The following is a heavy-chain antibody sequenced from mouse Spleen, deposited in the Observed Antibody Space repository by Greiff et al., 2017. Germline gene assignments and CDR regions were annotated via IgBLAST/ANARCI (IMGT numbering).Heavy chain of an antibody. J-gene: IGHJ1*01. V-gene: IGHV1-39*01. Sequence: VQLQQSGPELVKPGASVKISCKASGYSFTDYNMNWVKQSNGKSLEWIGVINPNYGTTSYNQKFKGKATLTVDPSSSTAYMQLNSLTSEDYAVYFCARDYYGSSYGYFDVWGEGTTVTVSS. D-gene: IGHD1-1*01. CDR2: INPNYGTT. CDR1: GYSFTDYN. CDR3: ARDYYGSSYGYFDV.